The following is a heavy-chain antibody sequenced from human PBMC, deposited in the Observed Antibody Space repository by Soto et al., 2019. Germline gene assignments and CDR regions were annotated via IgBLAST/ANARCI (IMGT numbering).Heavy chain of an antibody. CDR2: NYYSGIT. J-gene: IGHJ6*02. V-gene: IGHV4-31*03. Sequence: QVQLQESGPGLVKPSQTLSLTCTVSGGSISSGGYYWTWIRQHPGKGLEWIGYNYYSGITYYNPSRQSRVPISLDTSKNQFSLKLSSVTAADTAVYYCARGSSIAGLYYGMDVWGQGTTVTVSS. CDR3: ARGSSIAGLYYGMDV. D-gene: IGHD6-6*01. CDR1: GGSISSGGYY.